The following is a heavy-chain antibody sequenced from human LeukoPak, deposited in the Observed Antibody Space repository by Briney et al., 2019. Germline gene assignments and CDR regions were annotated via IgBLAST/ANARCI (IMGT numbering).Heavy chain of an antibody. D-gene: IGHD6-19*01. J-gene: IGHJ5*02. CDR2: IIPILGIA. CDR3: ARSSGWSLNWFDP. V-gene: IGHV1-69*02. Sequence: SVKVSCKASGGTFSSYTISWVRQAPGQRLEWMGRIIPILGIANYAQKFQGRVTITADESTSTAYMELSSLRSEDTAVYYCARSSGWSLNWFDPWGQGTLVTVSS. CDR1: GGTFSSYT.